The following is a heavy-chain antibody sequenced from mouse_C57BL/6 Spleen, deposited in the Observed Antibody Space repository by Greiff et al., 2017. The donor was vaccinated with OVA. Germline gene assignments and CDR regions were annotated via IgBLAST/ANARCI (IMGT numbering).Heavy chain of an antibody. CDR3: AIYSNYLAWFAY. D-gene: IGHD2-5*01. CDR1: GYSFTGYY. V-gene: IGHV1-42*01. Sequence: EVQLVESGPELVKPGASVKISCKASGYSFTGYYMNWVKQSPEKSLEWIGEINPSTGGTTYNQKFKAKATLTVDKSSSTAYMQLKSLTSEDSAVYYCAIYSNYLAWFAYWGQGTLVTVSA. J-gene: IGHJ3*01. CDR2: INPSTGGT.